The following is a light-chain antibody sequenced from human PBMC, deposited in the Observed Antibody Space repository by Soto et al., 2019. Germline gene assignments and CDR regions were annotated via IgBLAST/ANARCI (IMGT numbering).Light chain of an antibody. CDR1: QSVSSN. CDR3: QQYNKWPT. Sequence: EIVMTQSPATLSFSPWERATLSCRASQSVSSNLAWYKQKPGQAPRLLIYGASTRATGIPARFSGSGSGTEFTLTISSLQSEDFAVYYCQQYNKWPTFGQGTKVDIK. CDR2: GAS. J-gene: IGKJ1*01. V-gene: IGKV3-15*01.